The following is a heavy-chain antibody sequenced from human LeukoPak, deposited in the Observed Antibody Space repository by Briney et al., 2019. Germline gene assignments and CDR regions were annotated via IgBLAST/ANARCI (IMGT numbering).Heavy chain of an antibody. J-gene: IGHJ4*02. V-gene: IGHV5-51*01. CDR1: GYSFTSYW. CDR2: IYPGDSDT. Sequence: GESLKISCKGSGYSFTSYWIGWVRQMPGKGLEWMGIIYPGDSDTRYSPSFQGQVTISADKSISTAYLQWSSLKASDTAMHYCARRSDILAGYYEFDYWGQGTLVTVSS. D-gene: IGHD3-9*01. CDR3: ARRSDILAGYYEFDY.